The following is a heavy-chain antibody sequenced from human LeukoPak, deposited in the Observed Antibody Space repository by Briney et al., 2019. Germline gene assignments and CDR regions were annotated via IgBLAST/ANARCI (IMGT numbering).Heavy chain of an antibody. J-gene: IGHJ5*02. Sequence: ASVKVSCKASGYTFTGYYMHWVRQAPGQGLEWMGWINPNSGGTSYAQKFQGRVTMTRDTSISTAYMELSRLRSDDTAVYYCARDRGSIVGDWFDPWGQGTLVTVSS. CDR3: ARDRGSIVGDWFDP. CDR1: GYTFTGYY. D-gene: IGHD1-26*01. V-gene: IGHV1-2*02. CDR2: INPNSGGT.